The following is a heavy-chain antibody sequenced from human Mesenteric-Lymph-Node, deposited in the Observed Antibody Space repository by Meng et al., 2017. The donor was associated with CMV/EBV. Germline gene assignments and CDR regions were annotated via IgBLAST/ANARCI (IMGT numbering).Heavy chain of an antibody. D-gene: IGHD3-3*01. CDR3: ARDRVYDFWSGYYYYGMDV. CDR1: GFTFSSYA. CDR2: ISYDGSNK. V-gene: IGHV3-30-3*01. J-gene: IGHJ6*02. Sequence: GGSLRLSCAASGFTFSSYAMHWVRQAPGKGREWVAVISYDGSNKYYADSVKGRFTISRDNSKNTLYLQMNSLRAEDTAVYYCARDRVYDFWSGYYYYGMDVWGQGTTVTVSS.